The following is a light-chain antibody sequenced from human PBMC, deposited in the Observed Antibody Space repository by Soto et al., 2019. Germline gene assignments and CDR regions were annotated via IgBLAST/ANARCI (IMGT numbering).Light chain of an antibody. J-gene: IGKJ1*01. CDR2: DAS. Sequence: DIQMTQSPSSLSASVRDRVTITCQATQDIANSLNWYQQKPGKAPNLLIYDASNLETGVPSRFSGSGSGTHFTFTISSLQPEDIATYYCQQSDTVPTLGQGTKVEIK. V-gene: IGKV1-33*01. CDR1: QDIANS. CDR3: QQSDTVPT.